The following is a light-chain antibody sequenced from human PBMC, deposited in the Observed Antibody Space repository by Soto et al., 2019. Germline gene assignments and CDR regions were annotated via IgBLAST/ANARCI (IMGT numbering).Light chain of an antibody. Sequence: EIVVTLSPSALSVCPGERATLSCRASQSVSSNLAWYQQKPGQAPRLLIYGASTRATGIPARFSGSGSGTEFTLTISSLQSEDFAVYYCQQYNNWPPITLGQGTRLAIK. V-gene: IGKV3-15*01. CDR2: GAS. CDR3: QQYNNWPPIT. CDR1: QSVSSN. J-gene: IGKJ5*01.